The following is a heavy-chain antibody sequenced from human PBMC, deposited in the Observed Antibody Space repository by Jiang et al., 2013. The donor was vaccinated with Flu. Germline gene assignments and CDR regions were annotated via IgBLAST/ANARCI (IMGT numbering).Heavy chain of an antibody. D-gene: IGHD3-10*01. Sequence: GSGLVKPSETLSLTCTVSGGSIANYYWSWIRQPPGKGLEWIGYIYSSGSTNYNPSLKSRVTISVDTSNDQFSLDLSSVTAADTAVYYCARHGSQSITVVDYWGQGTLVTVSS. CDR2: IYSSGST. CDR3: ARHGSQSITVVDY. J-gene: IGHJ4*02. CDR1: GGSIANYY. V-gene: IGHV4-59*08.